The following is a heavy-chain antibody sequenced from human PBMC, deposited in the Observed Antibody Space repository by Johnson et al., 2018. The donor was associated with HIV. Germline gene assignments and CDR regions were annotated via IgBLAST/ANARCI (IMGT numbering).Heavy chain of an antibody. CDR3: AKGGSAVAVAFDI. Sequence: VQLVESGGILVKPGGSLRLSCAASGFTFSSYAMHWVRQAPGKGLEWVAFIRYDGSNKYYADSVKGRFTISRDNSKNTLYLQMNSLRAEDTAVYYCAKGGSAVAVAFDIWGQGTMVTVSS. D-gene: IGHD6-19*01. J-gene: IGHJ3*02. CDR2: IRYDGSNK. CDR1: GFTFSSYA. V-gene: IGHV3-30*02.